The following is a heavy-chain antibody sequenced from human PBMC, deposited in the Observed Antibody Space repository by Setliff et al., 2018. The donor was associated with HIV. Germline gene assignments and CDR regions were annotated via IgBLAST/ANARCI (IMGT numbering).Heavy chain of an antibody. V-gene: IGHV4-4*07. CDR3: ARNFWNGPPDYYYYGMDV. J-gene: IGHJ6*02. D-gene: IGHD3-3*01. Sequence: SETLSLTCTVSGDSINSYYWSWIRQPAGKGLEWIGRIYTSGTPNYNPSLKRRVTMSLDTSKNQFSLKVRSVTASDTAVYYCARNFWNGPPDYYYYGMDVWGQGTTVTVS. CDR2: IYTSGTP. CDR1: GDSINSYY.